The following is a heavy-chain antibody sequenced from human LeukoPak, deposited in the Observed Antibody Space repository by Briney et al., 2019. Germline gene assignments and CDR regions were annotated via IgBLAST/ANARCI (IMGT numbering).Heavy chain of an antibody. Sequence: ASVKVSCKGSGYTFTSYWIQWVRQAPGQGLEWMGLINPDGGSTAYAHRFQGRVTMTRDTSTSTVYMDLSSLRSEDTVMYYCARAPRNSSTMLDYWGQGTLVTVSS. V-gene: IGHV1-46*01. CDR2: INPDGGST. CDR1: GYTFTSYW. D-gene: IGHD6-13*01. CDR3: ARAPRNSSTMLDY. J-gene: IGHJ4*02.